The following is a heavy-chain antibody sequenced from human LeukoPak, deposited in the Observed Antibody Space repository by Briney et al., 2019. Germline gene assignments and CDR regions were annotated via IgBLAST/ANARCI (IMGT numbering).Heavy chain of an antibody. CDR1: GGSISSYY. Sequence: PSETLSLTCTVSGGSISSYYWSWIRQPPGKGLEWIGYIYYSGCTNYNPSLKSRVTISVDTSKNQFSLKLSSVTAADTAVYYCARVYYDFWSGYSHWYFDLWGRGTLVTVSS. V-gene: IGHV4-59*01. CDR2: IYYSGCT. D-gene: IGHD3-3*01. J-gene: IGHJ2*01. CDR3: ARVYYDFWSGYSHWYFDL.